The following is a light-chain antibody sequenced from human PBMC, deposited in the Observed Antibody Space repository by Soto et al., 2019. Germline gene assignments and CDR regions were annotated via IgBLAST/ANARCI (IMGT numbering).Light chain of an antibody. J-gene: IGLJ2*01. CDR2: DVS. CDR1: SSDVGSYNR. Sequence: QSALPQPPSVSGSRGQSVTISCTGTSSDVGSYNRVSWYQQPPGTAPKLMIYDVSNRPSGVPDRFSGSKSGNTASLTISGLEAEDEADYYCSSYTSSSTLVFGGGTKLTVL. V-gene: IGLV2-18*02. CDR3: SSYTSSSTLV.